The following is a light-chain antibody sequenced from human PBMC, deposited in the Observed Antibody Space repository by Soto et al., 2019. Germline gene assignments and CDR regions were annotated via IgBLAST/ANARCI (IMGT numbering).Light chain of an antibody. V-gene: IGKV3-20*01. CDR3: QQYDSSPLT. CDR1: QSVSSNY. CDR2: GPS. J-gene: IGKJ4*01. Sequence: EIVLTQSPGTLSLSPGERATLSCRASQSVSSNYLAWYQQKPGQAPRLLIYGPSSRASGIPDRFSGSGSGTDFTLTISRLEPEDFAVYYCQQYDSSPLTFGGGTKVEIK.